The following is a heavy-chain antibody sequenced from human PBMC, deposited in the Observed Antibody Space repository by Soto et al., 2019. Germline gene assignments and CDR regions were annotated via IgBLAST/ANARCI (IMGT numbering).Heavy chain of an antibody. V-gene: IGHV3-33*06. CDR3: AKDVDFSTGNPSRTFDS. CDR2: IWFDGSTT. CDR1: GFTFSDYG. Sequence: QVQLVESGGGVVQVGRSLRLSCAASGFTFSDYGMHWVRQPPGKGLEWVAAIWFDGSTTYYRESVKGRFSISRDNSKKTLNLQMNSLRVDDTAVYYCAKDVDFSTGNPSRTFDSWGQGTLVAVSS. D-gene: IGHD3-3*01. J-gene: IGHJ4*02.